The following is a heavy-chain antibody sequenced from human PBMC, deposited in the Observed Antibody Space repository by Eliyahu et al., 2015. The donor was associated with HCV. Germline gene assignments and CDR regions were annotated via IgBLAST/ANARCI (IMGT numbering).Heavy chain of an antibody. J-gene: IGHJ5*02. Sequence: QVQLQESGPGLVKPSETLSLTXSXXGGSXTSYYWSWIRQPPGKGLEWXGYIHYXGSTNXPPSLKSRVTISLDTSKNQFSLNVTSVTAADTAVYFCASGGGGIAVAGTGGWFDPWGQGTLVTVSS. V-gene: IGHV4-59*01. D-gene: IGHD6-19*01. CDR1: GGSXTSYY. CDR3: ASGGGGIAVAGTGGWFDP. CDR2: IHYXGST.